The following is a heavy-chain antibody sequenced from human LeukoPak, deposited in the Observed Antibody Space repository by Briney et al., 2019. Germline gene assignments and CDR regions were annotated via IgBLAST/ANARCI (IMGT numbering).Heavy chain of an antibody. D-gene: IGHD6-13*01. V-gene: IGHV4-61*01. CDR2: IYYSGST. CDR3: ARWDSSSWYAGWFDP. CDR1: RDSAGSGSYY. Sequence: PLETLCLSSTLSRDSAGSGSYYCSSVRQPPGNGLGWIWYIYYSGSTNSNPSLKSRVTISVDTSRNQFSLKLSSVTAADTAVYYCARWDSSSWYAGWFDPWGQGTLVTVSS. J-gene: IGHJ5*02.